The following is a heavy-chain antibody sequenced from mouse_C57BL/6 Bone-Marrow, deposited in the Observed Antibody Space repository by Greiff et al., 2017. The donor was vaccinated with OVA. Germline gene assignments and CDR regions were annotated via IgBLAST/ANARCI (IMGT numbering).Heavy chain of an antibody. D-gene: IGHD1-1*01. J-gene: IGHJ4*01. CDR2: ISSGGSYT. V-gene: IGHV5-6*01. Sequence: EVKLVESGGDLVKPGGSLKLSCAASGFTFSSYGMSWVRQTPDKRLEWVATISSGGSYTYYPDSVKGRFTISRDNAKNTLYLQMSSLKSEDTAMYYCARQGYGSSYRGSNYAMDYWGQGTSVTVSS. CDR1: GFTFSSYG. CDR3: ARQGYGSSYRGSNYAMDY.